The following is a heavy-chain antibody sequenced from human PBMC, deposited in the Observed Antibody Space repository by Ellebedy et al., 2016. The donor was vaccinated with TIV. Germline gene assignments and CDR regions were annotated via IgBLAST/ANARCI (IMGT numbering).Heavy chain of an antibody. Sequence: SLKISXAASGFTFDDYAMHWVRQAPGKGLEWVSGISWNSGSIGYADSVKGRFTISRDNAKNSLYLQMNSLRAEDTALYYCAKSPPSDSWYGFLGYYFDYWGQGTLVTVSS. CDR1: GFTFDDYA. CDR2: ISWNSGSI. J-gene: IGHJ4*02. CDR3: AKSPPSDSWYGFLGYYFDY. V-gene: IGHV3-9*01. D-gene: IGHD6-13*01.